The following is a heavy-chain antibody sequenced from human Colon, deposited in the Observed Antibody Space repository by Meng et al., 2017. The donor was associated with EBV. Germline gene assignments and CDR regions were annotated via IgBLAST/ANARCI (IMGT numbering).Heavy chain of an antibody. CDR3: ARRRGGSGRDC. CDR2: IYHSGST. CDR1: GGSISSNGYY. D-gene: IGHD3-10*01. V-gene: IGHV4-39*01. Sequence: LPLQRSGPGLVKPAETLSLTCTVSGGSISSNGYYWDWVRQPPGKGLEWIGAIYHSGSTSYNPSLQSRVTMFVDTSKNQFSLMLTSVTATDTAVYYCARRRGGSGRDCWGQGTLVTVSS. J-gene: IGHJ4*02.